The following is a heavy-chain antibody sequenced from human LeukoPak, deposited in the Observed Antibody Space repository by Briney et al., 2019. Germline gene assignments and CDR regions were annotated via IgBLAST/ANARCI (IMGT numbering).Heavy chain of an antibody. CDR2: ISSGSNSI. D-gene: IGHD7-27*01. J-gene: IGHJ4*02. V-gene: IGHV3-21*01. Sequence: GGSLKLSCAVSGFTFSAYRMSWVRQAPGKGLEWVSSISSGSNSIYCTDSVKGRFTISRDNAKDSLYLQMNSLRAEDTAVYYCAKDNWGFPGYFDYWGQGTLVTVSS. CDR1: GFTFSAYR. CDR3: AKDNWGFPGYFDY.